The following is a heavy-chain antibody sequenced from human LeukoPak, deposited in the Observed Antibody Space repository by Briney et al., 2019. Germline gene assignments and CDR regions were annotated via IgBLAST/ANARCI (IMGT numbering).Heavy chain of an antibody. Sequence: GGSLRLSCAVSGFTFGDYAINWVRQAPGKGLEWVGFIRSKAFGETAEYAASVKGRFTISRDDSKSIAYLQMNSLKTEDTAVYYCTRDRGSSTLGDYWGQGTLVTVSS. V-gene: IGHV3-49*04. CDR2: IRSKAFGETA. D-gene: IGHD7-27*01. J-gene: IGHJ4*02. CDR1: GFTFGDYA. CDR3: TRDRGSSTLGDY.